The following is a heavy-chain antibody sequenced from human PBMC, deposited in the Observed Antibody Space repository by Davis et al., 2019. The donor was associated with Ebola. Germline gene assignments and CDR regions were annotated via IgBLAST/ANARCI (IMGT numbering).Heavy chain of an antibody. Sequence: ASVKVSCKASGYTFTGYYMHWVRQAPGQGLEWMGWINPNSGGTNYAQKFQGRVTMTRDTSISTAYMELSRLRSDDTAVYYCAKGPERDTATFDYWGQGTLVTVSS. V-gene: IGHV1-2*02. CDR3: AKGPERDTATFDY. CDR1: GYTFTGYY. D-gene: IGHD5-18*01. J-gene: IGHJ4*02. CDR2: INPNSGGT.